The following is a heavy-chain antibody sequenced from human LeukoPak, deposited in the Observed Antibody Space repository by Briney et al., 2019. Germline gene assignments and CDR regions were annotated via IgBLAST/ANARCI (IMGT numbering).Heavy chain of an antibody. CDR2: IYNSGST. V-gene: IGHV4-39*01. J-gene: IGHJ4*02. D-gene: IGHD3-22*01. CDR1: GGSISSGHYY. CDR3: ARQWPDYHSSGPFSQ. Sequence: PSETLSLTCTASGGSISSGHYYWSWIRQHPGKGLEWIGSIYNSGSTYYNPSLKSRVTISVDTSKNQFSLKLSSVTAADTAVYYCARQWPDYHSSGPFSQWGQGTLVTVSS.